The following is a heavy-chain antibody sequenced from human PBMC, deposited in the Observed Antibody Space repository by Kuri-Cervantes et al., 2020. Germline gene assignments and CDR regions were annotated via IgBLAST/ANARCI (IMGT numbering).Heavy chain of an antibody. D-gene: IGHD6-19*01. V-gene: IGHV1-69*13. CDR3: ARDKQWLVNYYYGMDV. CDR2: IIPIFGTA. J-gene: IGHJ6*02. Sequence: SVKVSCKASGYTFTSYAMNWVRQAPGQGLEWMGGIIPIFGTANYAQKFQGRVTITADESTSTAYMELSSLRSEDTAVYYCARDKQWLVNYYYGMDVWGQGTTVTVSS. CDR1: GYTFTSYA.